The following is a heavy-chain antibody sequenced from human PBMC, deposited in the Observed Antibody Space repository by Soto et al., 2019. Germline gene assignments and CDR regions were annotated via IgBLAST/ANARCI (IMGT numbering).Heavy chain of an antibody. CDR2: ITGSGGAT. V-gene: IGHV3-23*01. CDR3: AKYLPGYGFWSGYHSRFDY. Sequence: GGSLRLSCEASGFTFIAYAMNWVRQAPGKGLEWVSTITGSGGATYYADSVKGRFSISRDNSKNTLYLQMNSLRAQDAAVYYCAKYLPGYGFWSGYHSRFDYWGQGALVTV. J-gene: IGHJ4*02. CDR1: GFTFIAYA. D-gene: IGHD3-3*01.